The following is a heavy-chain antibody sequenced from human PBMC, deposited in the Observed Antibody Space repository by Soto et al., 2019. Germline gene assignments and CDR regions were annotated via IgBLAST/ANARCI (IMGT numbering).Heavy chain of an antibody. CDR3: AREMATTMGFGY. J-gene: IGHJ4*02. Sequence: ASVKVSCKASGYAFTGCYMHWVRQAPGQGLEWMGWINPNSGGTNYAQKFQGWVTMTRDTSISTAYMELSRLRSDDTAVYYCAREMATTMGFGYWGQGTLVTVSS. D-gene: IGHD5-18*01. CDR1: GYAFTGCY. V-gene: IGHV1-2*04. CDR2: INPNSGGT.